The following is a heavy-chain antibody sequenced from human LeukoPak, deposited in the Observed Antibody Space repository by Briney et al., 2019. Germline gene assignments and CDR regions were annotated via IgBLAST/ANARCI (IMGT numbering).Heavy chain of an antibody. Sequence: PGGSLRLSCAASGFTFSSYGMHWVRQAPGKGLEWVAVIWYDGSNNYYADSVKGRFTISRDNSKNTLYLQMNSLRAEDTAVYYCAMTRITIFGVVTHYFDYWGQGTLVTVSS. CDR2: IWYDGSNN. V-gene: IGHV3-33*01. CDR1: GFTFSSYG. D-gene: IGHD3-3*01. CDR3: AMTRITIFGVVTHYFDY. J-gene: IGHJ4*02.